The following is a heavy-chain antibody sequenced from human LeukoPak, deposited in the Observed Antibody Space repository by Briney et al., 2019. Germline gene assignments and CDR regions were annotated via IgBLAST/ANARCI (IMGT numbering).Heavy chain of an antibody. D-gene: IGHD1-26*01. CDR1: GYTFSNYY. Sequence: ASVKVSCKASGYTFSNYYMHWVRQAPGQGLEWMGWINPNSGGTNFAQNFQGRVTMTRDTSISTAYMELSGLRSDDTAVYYCAKDRTGIVGATAFDYWGQGTLVTVSS. V-gene: IGHV1-2*02. J-gene: IGHJ4*02. CDR2: INPNSGGT. CDR3: AKDRTGIVGATAFDY.